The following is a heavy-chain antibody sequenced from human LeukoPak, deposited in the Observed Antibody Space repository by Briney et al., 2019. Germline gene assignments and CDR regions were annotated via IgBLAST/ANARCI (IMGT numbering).Heavy chain of an antibody. J-gene: IGHJ3*02. D-gene: IGHD3-22*01. Sequence: ASVKVSCKASGYTFTSYYMHWVRQAPGQGLEWMGIINPSGGSISYAQKFQGRVTMTRDTSTSTVYMELSSLRSEDTAVYYCARDLSSYYDSSGYYFDIWGQGTMVTVSS. CDR2: INPSGGSI. V-gene: IGHV1-46*01. CDR1: GYTFTSYY. CDR3: ARDLSSYYDSSGYYFDI.